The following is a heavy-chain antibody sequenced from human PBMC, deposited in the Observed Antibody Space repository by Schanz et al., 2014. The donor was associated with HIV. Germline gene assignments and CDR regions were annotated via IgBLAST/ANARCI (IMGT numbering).Heavy chain of an antibody. CDR1: GFSFDDYA. J-gene: IGHJ2*01. Sequence: EVQLVESGGGLVQPGRSLRLSCAASGFSFDDYAMHWVRQAPGKGLEWVSGISWNSGSIGYADSVKGQFTISRDNAKNSLYLQMNSLRAEDTALYFCAKSEGSLWFGELPSGFDLWGRGIVVTVSS. CDR2: ISWNSGSI. CDR3: AKSEGSLWFGELPSGFDL. V-gene: IGHV3-9*01. D-gene: IGHD3-10*01.